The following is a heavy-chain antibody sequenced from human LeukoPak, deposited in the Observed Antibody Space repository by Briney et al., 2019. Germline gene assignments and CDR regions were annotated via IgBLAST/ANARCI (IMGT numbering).Heavy chain of an antibody. D-gene: IGHD6-13*01. CDR1: GFSFSSYW. V-gene: IGHV3-7*01. J-gene: IGHJ4*02. CDR2: IMQDGSEK. Sequence: HPGGSLRLSCAAAGFSFSSYWTSWVRQAPGKGLEWVANIMQDGSEKYYVDSVKGRFTISRDNAKNSLYLQMISRRAEDTAVYYCARGWGYSSSWYGDFDYWGQGTLVTVPS. CDR3: ARGWGYSSSWYGDFDY.